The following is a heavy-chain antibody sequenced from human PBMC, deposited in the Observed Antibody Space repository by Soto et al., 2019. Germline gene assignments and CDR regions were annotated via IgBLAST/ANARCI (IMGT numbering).Heavy chain of an antibody. Sequence: QVQLVQSGAEVREPGASVKVSCKASGYSFTRLDINWVRQTAGQGLEWMGWMQPSTGRTGYAQKFQGRVTMTRDTSINTAYMELTTLTSDDTAFYYCARDVSAGVDYWGQGTLVTVSS. CDR2: MQPSTGRT. CDR1: GYSFTRLD. CDR3: ARDVSAGVDY. V-gene: IGHV1-8*01. J-gene: IGHJ4*02. D-gene: IGHD1-26*01.